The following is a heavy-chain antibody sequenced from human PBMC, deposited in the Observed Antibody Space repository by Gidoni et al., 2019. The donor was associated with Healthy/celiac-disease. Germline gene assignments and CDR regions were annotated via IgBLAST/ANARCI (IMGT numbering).Heavy chain of an antibody. D-gene: IGHD3-22*01. V-gene: IGHV3-21*01. CDR3: QRGGYYYDSSGYPPSDY. J-gene: IGHJ4*02. Sequence: EVQLVESGGGLVKPGGSLRLSCAASGFTFSRYSMNWVRQAPGKGLGWVSSISSSSSYIYYADSVKGRFTISRDNAKNSLYMQMNSLRAEDTAVYYCQRGGYYYDSSGYPPSDYWGQGTLVTVSS. CDR1: GFTFSRYS. CDR2: ISSSSSYI.